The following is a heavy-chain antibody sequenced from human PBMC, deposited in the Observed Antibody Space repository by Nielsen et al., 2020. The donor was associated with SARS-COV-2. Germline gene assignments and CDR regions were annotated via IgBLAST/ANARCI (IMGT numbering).Heavy chain of an antibody. V-gene: IGHV3-23*01. CDR1: GFTFSSYA. J-gene: IGHJ4*02. Sequence: GGSLRLSCAASGFTFSSYAMSWVRQAPGKGLEWVSAISGSGGSTYYADSVKGRFTISRDNSKNTLYLQMNSLRAEDTAVYYCAKGGLYYYGSGSYNVFDYWGQGTLVTVSS. CDR2: ISGSGGST. D-gene: IGHD3-10*01. CDR3: AKGGLYYYGSGSYNVFDY.